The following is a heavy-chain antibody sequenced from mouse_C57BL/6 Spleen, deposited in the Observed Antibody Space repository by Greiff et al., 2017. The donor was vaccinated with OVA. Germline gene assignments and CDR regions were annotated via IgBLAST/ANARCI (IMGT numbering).Heavy chain of an antibody. Sequence: QVTLKESGPGILQSSQTLSLTCSFSGFSLSTSGMGVSWIRQPSGKGLEWLAHIYWDDDKRYNPSLKSRLTISKDTSRNQVFLKITSVDTADTATYYCARRLYDGYNYAMDYWGQGTSVTVSS. CDR1: GFSLSTSGMG. CDR2: IYWDDDK. V-gene: IGHV8-12*01. CDR3: ARRLYDGYNYAMDY. J-gene: IGHJ4*01. D-gene: IGHD2-3*01.